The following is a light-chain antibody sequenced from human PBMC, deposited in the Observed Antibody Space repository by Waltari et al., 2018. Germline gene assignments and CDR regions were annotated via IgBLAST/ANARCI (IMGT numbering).Light chain of an antibody. Sequence: FVLTQPHSVSEYPGQSVTISCTRSSGSIATSFVQWYQKRPGRAPTTVIYEDNQRPSGVPDRFSGSLDTSSTSASLTISGLRSDDEADYYCQSYDSRIVFGGGTKLTVL. CDR3: QSYDSRIV. CDR1: SGSIATSF. V-gene: IGLV6-57*04. CDR2: EDN. J-gene: IGLJ2*01.